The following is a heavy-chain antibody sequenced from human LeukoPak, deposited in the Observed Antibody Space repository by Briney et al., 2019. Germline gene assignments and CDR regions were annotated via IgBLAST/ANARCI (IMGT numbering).Heavy chain of an antibody. CDR3: AVGNCSSTSCFDY. CDR1: GGSFSGYY. V-gene: IGHV4-34*01. J-gene: IGHJ4*02. CDR2: INHSGST. D-gene: IGHD2-2*01. Sequence: SETLSLTCAVYGGSFSGYYWSWIRPPPGKGLEWIGEINHSGSTNYNPSLKSRVTISVDTSKNQFSLKLSSVTAADTAVYYCAVGNCSSTSCFDYWGQGTLVTVSS.